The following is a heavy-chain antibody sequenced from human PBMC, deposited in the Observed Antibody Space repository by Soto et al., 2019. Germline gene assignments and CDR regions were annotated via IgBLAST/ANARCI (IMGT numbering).Heavy chain of an antibody. Sequence: HPGGSLRLSCAASGFTVSRDYMSWVRQAPGKGLEWVSVIYTGGSTYYADSVKGRFTFSRDNSKNTLYLQMNSLRAEDTAVYYCARAYGGNPALFDPWGQGTLVTVSS. D-gene: IGHD4-17*01. V-gene: IGHV3-53*01. CDR2: IYTGGST. CDR3: ARAYGGNPALFDP. CDR1: GFTVSRDY. J-gene: IGHJ5*02.